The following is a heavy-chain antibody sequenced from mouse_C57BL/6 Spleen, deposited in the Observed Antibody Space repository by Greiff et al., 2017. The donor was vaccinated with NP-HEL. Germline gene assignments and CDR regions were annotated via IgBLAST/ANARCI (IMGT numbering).Heavy chain of an antibody. J-gene: IGHJ4*01. Sequence: QVQLQQPGAELVRPGTSVKLSCKASGYTFTSYWMHWVKQLPGQGLEWIGVIDPSASYTNYKPKFKGQATLTVDTSSSTAYKQLSSLTSEDSAVYYCARGATTVVATWDDYAMDYWGQGTSVTVSS. CDR3: ARGATTVVATWDDYAMDY. D-gene: IGHD1-1*01. CDR2: IDPSASYT. V-gene: IGHV1-59*01. CDR1: GYTFTSYW.